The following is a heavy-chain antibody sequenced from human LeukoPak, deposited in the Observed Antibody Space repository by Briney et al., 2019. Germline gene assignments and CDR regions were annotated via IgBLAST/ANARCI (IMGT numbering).Heavy chain of an antibody. J-gene: IGHJ4*02. CDR1: GGAVTGSTYY. CDR3: ARHYYDNTGYYYLDY. D-gene: IGHD3-22*01. Sequence: SETLSLTCNVSGGAVTGSTYYWAWIRQPPGKGLEWIGSMYYSGSTVYTPSLKSRVTISVDTSKNHFSLKLTSVTAADTATYYCARHYYDNTGYYYLDYWGQGTLVTVSS. V-gene: IGHV4-39*02. CDR2: MYYSGST.